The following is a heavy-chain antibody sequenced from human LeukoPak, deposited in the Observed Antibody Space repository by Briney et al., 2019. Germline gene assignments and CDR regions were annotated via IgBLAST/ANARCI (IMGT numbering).Heavy chain of an antibody. CDR1: GGTFSSYA. D-gene: IGHD6-25*01. CDR3: ARAVWKRAFDR. Sequence: ASVKVSCKASGGTFSSYAISWVRQAPGQGREWMGRIIPIFGTANYAQKFQGRVTITTDESTSSACMELSSLRSEDTAVYYCARAVWKRAFDRWRQGTKVTVSS. J-gene: IGHJ3*02. V-gene: IGHV1-69*05. CDR2: IIPIFGTA.